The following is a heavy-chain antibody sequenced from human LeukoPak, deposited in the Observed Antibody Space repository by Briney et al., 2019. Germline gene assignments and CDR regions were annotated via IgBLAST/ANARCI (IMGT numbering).Heavy chain of an antibody. CDR3: ARGSRLVPDY. J-gene: IGHJ4*02. CDR1: GGSFSGYY. CDR2: INHSGST. Sequence: SETLSLTCAVYGGSFSGYYWSWIRQPPGRGLEWIGEINHSGSTNYNPSLKSRVTISVDTSKNQFSLKLSSVTAADTAVYYCARGSRLVPDYWGQGTLVTVSS. D-gene: IGHD3-9*01. V-gene: IGHV4-34*01.